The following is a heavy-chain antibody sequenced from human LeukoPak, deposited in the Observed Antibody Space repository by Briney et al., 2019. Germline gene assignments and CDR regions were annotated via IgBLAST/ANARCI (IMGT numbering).Heavy chain of an antibody. CDR2: IRQDGSVQ. Sequence: PGGSLRLSCAASGFTFSSYWMSWVRQAPGKGLEWVANIRQDGSVQNYVDSVKGRFTISRDNAKNSLYLQMNSLRAEDTAVYYCARGDDILTYDAFDIWGQGTMVTVSS. CDR1: GFTFSSYW. D-gene: IGHD3-9*01. V-gene: IGHV3-7*01. CDR3: ARGDDILTYDAFDI. J-gene: IGHJ3*02.